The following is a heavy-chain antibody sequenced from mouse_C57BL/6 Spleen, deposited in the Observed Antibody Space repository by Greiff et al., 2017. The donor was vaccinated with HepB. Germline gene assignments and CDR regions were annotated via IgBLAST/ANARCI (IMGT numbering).Heavy chain of an antibody. CDR3: AKEGENDGYFFAY. CDR1: GFTFSSYA. CDR2: ISDGGSYT. V-gene: IGHV5-4*01. D-gene: IGHD2-3*01. Sequence: EVKLMESGGGLVKPGGSLKLSCAASGFTFSSYAMSWVRQTPEKRLEWVATISDGGSYTYYPDNVKSRFTISRDNAKNNLYLQMSHLKSEDTAMYYCAKEGENDGYFFAYWGQGTLVTVSA. J-gene: IGHJ3*01.